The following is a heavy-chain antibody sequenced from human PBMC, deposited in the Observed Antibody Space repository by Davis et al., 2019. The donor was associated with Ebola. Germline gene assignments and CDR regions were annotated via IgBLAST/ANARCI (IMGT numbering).Heavy chain of an antibody. Sequence: PGGSLRLSCAASGFTFSSYAMHWVRQAPGKGPEWVAVISYDGSNKYYADSVKGRFTISRDNSKNTLYLQMNSLRAEDTAVYYCAKMAGYFDWPTYGMDVWGQGTTVTVSS. D-gene: IGHD3-9*01. J-gene: IGHJ6*02. CDR3: AKMAGYFDWPTYGMDV. CDR2: ISYDGSNK. V-gene: IGHV3-30-3*02. CDR1: GFTFSSYA.